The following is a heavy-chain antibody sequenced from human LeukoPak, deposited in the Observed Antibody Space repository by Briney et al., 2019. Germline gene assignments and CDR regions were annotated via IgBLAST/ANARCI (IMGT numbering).Heavy chain of an antibody. D-gene: IGHD6-13*01. Sequence: GESLKISCEGSGYSFISYWGGGVRQMPGKGLEWMGIIYPGDSDTRYSPSFQGQVTISADKSISTAYLQWSSLKASDTAMYYCARGDSSSYRLDYWGQGTLVTVSS. V-gene: IGHV5-51*01. J-gene: IGHJ4*02. CDR2: IYPGDSDT. CDR1: GYSFISYW. CDR3: ARGDSSSYRLDY.